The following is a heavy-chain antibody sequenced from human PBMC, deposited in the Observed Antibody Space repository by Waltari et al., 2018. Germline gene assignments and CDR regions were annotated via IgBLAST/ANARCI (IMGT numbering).Heavy chain of an antibody. Sequence: EVQLVQSGAEVKKPGESLKISCKGSGYSFTSYWIGWVRQMPGKGLEWVGIIYPGDSDTRYSPSVQGQVTISADKSISTAYLQWSSLKASDTAMYYCARNARYSSSWYTNDYWGQGTLVTVSS. CDR3: ARNARYSSSWYTNDY. CDR1: GYSFTSYW. CDR2: IYPGDSDT. D-gene: IGHD6-13*01. J-gene: IGHJ4*02. V-gene: IGHV5-51*01.